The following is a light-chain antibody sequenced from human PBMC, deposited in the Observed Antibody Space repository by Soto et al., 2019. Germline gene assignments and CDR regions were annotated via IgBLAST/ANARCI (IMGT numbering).Light chain of an antibody. CDR2: GAS. J-gene: IGKJ1*01. Sequence: ETVLTQSPGTLSLSPGERATLSCRACQTVRSNYLAWYRQTPGQAPRLLIYGASNRATGIADRFSGSGSGTDFTLIISRLEPEDFALYYCQQYAGSPWTFGQGTKVEIK. V-gene: IGKV3-20*01. CDR1: QTVRSNY. CDR3: QQYAGSPWT.